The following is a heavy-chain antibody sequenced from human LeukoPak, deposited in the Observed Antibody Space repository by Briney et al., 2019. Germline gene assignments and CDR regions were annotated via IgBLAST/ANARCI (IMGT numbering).Heavy chain of an antibody. CDR1: VYTFSIYG. CDR2: INTDTGNP. CDR3: ARDRWSSAY. J-gene: IGHJ4*02. Sequence: ASVTVSFTPSVYTFSIYGINWVRQAPGQGLEWMGWINTDTGNPTYTHGFTGRFVFSLDTSVSTAYLQISSLRVEYTAVYYFARDRWSSAYWGQGTLVTVSS. V-gene: IGHV7-4-1*02. D-gene: IGHD4-23*01.